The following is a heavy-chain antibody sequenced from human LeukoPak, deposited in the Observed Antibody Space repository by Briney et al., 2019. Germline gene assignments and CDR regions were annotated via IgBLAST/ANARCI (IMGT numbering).Heavy chain of an antibody. CDR3: ARDAYGSGSYYLNWFDP. Sequence: SETLPLTCTVSGGSISNYYWSWIRQAPGKGLEWIGYIYYSGSTNYNPSLKSRVTISVDTSKNQFSLKLSSVTAADTAVYYCARDAYGSGSYYLNWFDPWGQGTLVTVSS. D-gene: IGHD3-10*01. J-gene: IGHJ5*02. CDR2: IYYSGST. V-gene: IGHV4-59*01. CDR1: GGSISNYY.